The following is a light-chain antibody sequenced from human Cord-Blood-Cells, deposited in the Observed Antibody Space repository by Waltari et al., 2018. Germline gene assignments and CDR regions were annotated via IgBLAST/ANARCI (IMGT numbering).Light chain of an antibody. CDR1: SSDVGGYNY. J-gene: IGLJ1*01. V-gene: IGLV2-14*01. Sequence: QSALTQPASVSGSPGQSITISCTGTSSDVGGYNYVSWYQQHPGKAPKLMIYEVSTRPSGVPNSFSGSKSGNTASLTLSGLQAEVEADYYCSSYTGSYVFVTVTKVTVL. CDR3: SSYTGSYV. CDR2: EVS.